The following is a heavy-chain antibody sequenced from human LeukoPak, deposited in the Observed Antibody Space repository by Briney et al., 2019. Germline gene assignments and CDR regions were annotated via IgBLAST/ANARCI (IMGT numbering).Heavy chain of an antibody. CDR2: IIPIFGTA. V-gene: IGHV1-69*05. J-gene: IGHJ6*03. CDR3: ARGTSPIAWPSMDV. Sequence: ASVKVSCKASGGTFSSYAISWVRQAPGQGLEWMGGIIPIFGTANYAQKFQGRVTITTDESTSTAYMELSSPRSEDTAVYYCARGTSPIAWPSMDVWGKGTTVTVSS. D-gene: IGHD2-2*01. CDR1: GGTFSSYA.